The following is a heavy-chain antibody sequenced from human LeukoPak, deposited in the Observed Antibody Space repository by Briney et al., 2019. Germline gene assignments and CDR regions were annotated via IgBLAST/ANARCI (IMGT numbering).Heavy chain of an antibody. CDR1: GFTFSDYY. CDR2: ISSSGSTI. Sequence: GGSLRLSCAASGFTFSDYYMSWIRQAPGKGLEWVSYISSSGSTIYYADSVKGRFTISRDNAKNSLFLQMNSLRAEDTAVYFCAKDNYDFAEGGYWGQGTLVTVSS. V-gene: IGHV3-11*04. D-gene: IGHD3/OR15-3a*01. CDR3: AKDNYDFAEGGY. J-gene: IGHJ4*02.